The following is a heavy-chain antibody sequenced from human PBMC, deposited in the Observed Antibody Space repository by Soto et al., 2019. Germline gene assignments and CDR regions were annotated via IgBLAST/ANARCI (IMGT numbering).Heavy chain of an antibody. V-gene: IGHV3-23*01. D-gene: IGHD2-2*02. Sequence: GGSLRLSCAASGFTFSSYAMSWVRQAPGKGLEWVSAITGSGDSTYYADSVKGRFTISRDNSKNTLYLQMNSLRAEDTALYYCAKGGCSSTNCYIPYYYYYGMDVWGQGTTVTVSS. J-gene: IGHJ6*02. CDR3: AKGGCSSTNCYIPYYYYYGMDV. CDR2: ITGSGDST. CDR1: GFTFSSYA.